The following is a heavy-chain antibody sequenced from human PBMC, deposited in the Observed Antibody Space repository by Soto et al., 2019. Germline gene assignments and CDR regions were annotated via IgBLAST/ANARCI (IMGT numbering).Heavy chain of an antibody. V-gene: IGHV3-64*01. CDR2: ITSNGGNT. CDR1: GFTFSSYA. J-gene: IGHJ4*02. Sequence: GGSLRLSCAASGFTFSSYARHWVRQAPGKGLEYVSVITSNGGNTDYASSVKGRFTISRDNSKNTLYLQMGSLRAEDMAVYYCARDLAGGIPDYWGQGTRVTVSS. CDR3: ARDLAGGIPDY. D-gene: IGHD6-13*01.